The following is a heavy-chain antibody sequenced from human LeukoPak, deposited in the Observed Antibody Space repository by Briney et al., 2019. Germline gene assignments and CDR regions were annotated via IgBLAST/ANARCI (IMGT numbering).Heavy chain of an antibody. D-gene: IGHD4-17*01. Sequence: GGSLRLSCAASGFTFSSDSMNWVRQAPGKGLEWVSSISGSSSYIYYADSVKGRFTISRDNAKNSLYLQMNSLRAEDTAVYYCASYGLRGAFDIWGQGTMVTVSS. CDR1: GFTFSSDS. J-gene: IGHJ3*02. CDR3: ASYGLRGAFDI. CDR2: ISGSSSYI. V-gene: IGHV3-21*04.